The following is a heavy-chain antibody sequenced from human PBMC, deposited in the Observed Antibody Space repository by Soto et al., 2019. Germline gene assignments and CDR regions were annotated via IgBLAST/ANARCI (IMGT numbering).Heavy chain of an antibody. CDR2: TYYRSKWYN. CDR3: ARGGYSSSWYGNNYYHYGMDV. CDR1: GDSVSSNSAA. D-gene: IGHD6-13*01. V-gene: IGHV6-1*01. Sequence: SQTLSLTGAISGDSVSSNSAAWNWIRQSPSRGLEWLGRTYYRSKWYNDYAVSVKSRITINPDTSKNQFSLQLNSVTPEDTAVYYCARGGYSSSWYGNNYYHYGMDVWGQGTTVTVSS. J-gene: IGHJ6*02.